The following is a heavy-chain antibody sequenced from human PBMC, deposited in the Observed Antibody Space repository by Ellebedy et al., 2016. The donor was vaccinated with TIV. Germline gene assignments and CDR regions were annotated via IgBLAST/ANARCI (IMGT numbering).Heavy chain of an antibody. J-gene: IGHJ6*03. CDR3: ARQGDATAGYYYYYMDV. V-gene: IGHV5-51*01. Sequence: GESLKISXKGSGYSFTSYWIGWVRQMPGKGLEWMGIIYPGDSDTRYSPSFQGQVTISADKSISTAYLQWSSLKASDTAMYYCARQGDATAGYYYYYMDVWGKGTTVTVSS. CDR1: GYSFTSYW. CDR2: IYPGDSDT.